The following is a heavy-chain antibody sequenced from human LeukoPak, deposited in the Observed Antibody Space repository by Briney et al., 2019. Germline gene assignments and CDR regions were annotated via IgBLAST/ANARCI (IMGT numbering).Heavy chain of an antibody. J-gene: IGHJ4*02. Sequence: ASVKVSCKASGYTFTNYGISWVRQAPGQGLEWMGWISADIGNTYYTQNFQGRVSMTTDTSTSTVYMEVRSLRSDDTAVFYCARVDILTGYYFFDSWGQGTLVTVSS. V-gene: IGHV1-18*01. D-gene: IGHD3-9*01. CDR3: ARVDILTGYYFFDS. CDR1: GYTFTNYG. CDR2: ISADIGNT.